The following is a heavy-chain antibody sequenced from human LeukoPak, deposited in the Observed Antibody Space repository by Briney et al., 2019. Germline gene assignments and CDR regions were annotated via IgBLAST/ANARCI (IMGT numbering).Heavy chain of an antibody. D-gene: IGHD3-10*01. V-gene: IGHV3-23*01. CDR3: AKGGGSGSYIPYYFDY. CDR2: ISGSGGST. J-gene: IGHJ4*02. Sequence: PGGSLRLSCAASGFTFSSYAMSWVRQAPGEGLEWVSAISGSGGSTYYVDSVKGRFTISRDNSKNTLYLQMNSLRAEDTAVYYCAKGGGSGSYIPYYFDYWGQGTLVTVSS. CDR1: GFTFSSYA.